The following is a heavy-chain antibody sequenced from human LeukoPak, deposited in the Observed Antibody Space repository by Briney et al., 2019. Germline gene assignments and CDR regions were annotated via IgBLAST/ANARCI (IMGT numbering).Heavy chain of an antibody. CDR1: GFTFSSYW. Sequence: GGSLRLSCAASGFTFSSYWMHWVRQAPGKGLVWVSRINSDGSSTSYADSVKGRFTISRDNAKTSLYLQMNSLRAEDTAVYYCATNWNRGAVDYWGQGTLVTVSS. CDR2: INSDGSST. CDR3: ATNWNRGAVDY. D-gene: IGHD1-1*01. V-gene: IGHV3-74*01. J-gene: IGHJ4*02.